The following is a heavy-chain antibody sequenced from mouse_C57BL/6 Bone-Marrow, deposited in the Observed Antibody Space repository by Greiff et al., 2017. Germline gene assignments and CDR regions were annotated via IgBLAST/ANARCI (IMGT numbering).Heavy chain of an antibody. CDR3: ARYDYGSSYLAWFAY. D-gene: IGHD1-1*01. J-gene: IGHJ3*01. Sequence: DVQLQESGPELVKPGASVKISCKASGYSFTGYYMHWVKQSSEKSLEWIGDINPSTGGTSYNQKFKGKATLTVDKSSSTAYMHLKRLTSEDSAVYYCARYDYGSSYLAWFAYWGQGTPVTVSA. CDR2: INPSTGGT. V-gene: IGHV1-43*01. CDR1: GYSFTGYY.